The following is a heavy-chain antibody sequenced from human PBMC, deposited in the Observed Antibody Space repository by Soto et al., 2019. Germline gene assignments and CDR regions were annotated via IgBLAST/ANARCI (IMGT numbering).Heavy chain of an antibody. D-gene: IGHD6-19*01. Sequence: GGSLRLSCAASGFTFCIYSMNWVRPAPGKGLGWDSYISSSSSTKYYADSVKGRFTISRGNAKKSLCLQMNSLRAEDTAVYYCASLCMAVAGPVAFDIWGQGTMVTVSS. CDR3: ASLCMAVAGPVAFDI. V-gene: IGHV3-48*01. CDR1: GFTFCIYS. CDR2: ISSSSSTK. J-gene: IGHJ3*02.